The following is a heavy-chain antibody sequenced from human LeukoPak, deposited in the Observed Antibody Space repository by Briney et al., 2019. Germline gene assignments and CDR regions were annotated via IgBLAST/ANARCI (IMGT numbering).Heavy chain of an antibody. V-gene: IGHV1-2*02. Sequence: ASVKVSCKASGYTFNGHYMHWVRQAPGQGPEWMGWINPNSGDTNYAQKFQGRVTLTTDTSISTAYMELSRLRSDDTAVYYCARHSVVAATPCHWGQGTLVTVSS. CDR1: GYTFNGHY. CDR3: ARHSVVAATPCH. CDR2: INPNSGDT. D-gene: IGHD2-15*01. J-gene: IGHJ4*02.